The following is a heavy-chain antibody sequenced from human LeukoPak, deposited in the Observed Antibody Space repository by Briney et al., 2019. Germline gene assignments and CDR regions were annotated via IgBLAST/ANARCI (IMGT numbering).Heavy chain of an antibody. Sequence: GGSLRLSCAASGFTFSSYSMNWVRQAPGKGLEWVSYISSSSSTIYYADSVKGRFTISRDNAKNSLYLQMNSLRAEDTAVYYCAKKGWWDPINRPPEYFQHWGQGTLVTVSS. D-gene: IGHD1-26*01. CDR2: ISSSSSTI. CDR3: AKKGWWDPINRPPEYFQH. CDR1: GFTFSSYS. J-gene: IGHJ1*01. V-gene: IGHV3-48*01.